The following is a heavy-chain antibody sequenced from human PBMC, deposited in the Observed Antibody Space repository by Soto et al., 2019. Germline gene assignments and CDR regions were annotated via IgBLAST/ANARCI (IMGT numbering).Heavy chain of an antibody. CDR1: GFSLSTSGVS. V-gene: IGHV2-5*02. CDR2: IFWDDDT. CDR3: AHRLGEFGSRLAFDY. D-gene: IGHD3-10*01. J-gene: IGHJ4*02. Sequence: QITLKESGPTLVKPTQTLTLTCTFSGFSLSTSGVSVGWVRQPPGKALEWLALIFWDDDTRYSPSLRNRLTXPXXXSXXEVVLTMINMDPVDTATYFCAHRLGEFGSRLAFDYWGQGTLVTVSS.